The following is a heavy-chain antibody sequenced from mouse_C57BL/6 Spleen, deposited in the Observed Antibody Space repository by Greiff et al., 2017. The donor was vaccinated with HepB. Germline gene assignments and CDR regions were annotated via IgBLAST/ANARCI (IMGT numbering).Heavy chain of an antibody. CDR3: ARRGEGYDGGFAY. CDR2: ISNGGGST. CDR1: GFTFSDYY. D-gene: IGHD2-2*01. V-gene: IGHV5-12*01. J-gene: IGHJ3*01. Sequence: EVKLMESGGGLVQPGGSLKLSCAASGFTFSDYYMYWVRQTPEKRLEWVAYISNGGGSTYYPDTVKGRFTISRDNAKNTLYLQMSRLKSEDTAMYYCARRGEGYDGGFAYWGQGTLVTVSA.